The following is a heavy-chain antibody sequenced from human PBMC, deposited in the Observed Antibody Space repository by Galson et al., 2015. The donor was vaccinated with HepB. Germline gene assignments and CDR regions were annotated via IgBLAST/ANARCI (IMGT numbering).Heavy chain of an antibody. J-gene: IGHJ3*02. D-gene: IGHD2-2*01. CDR2: IYLNDDK. CDR3: AHRVGKYQLLHDAFDI. Sequence: PALVKPTQTLTLTCTFSGFSLSTSGVGVGWIRQPPGKALEWLGLIYLNDDKRYSPSLKSRLTTTKDTSKNQGVLTMTNMDPVDTATYYCAHRVGKYQLLHDAFDIWGPGTMVTVSS. CDR1: GFSLSTSGVG. V-gene: IGHV2-5*01.